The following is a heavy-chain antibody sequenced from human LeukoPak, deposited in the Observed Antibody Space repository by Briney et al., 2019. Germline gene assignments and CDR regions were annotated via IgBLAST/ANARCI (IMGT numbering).Heavy chain of an antibody. CDR1: GGSFSGYY. D-gene: IGHD1-26*01. J-gene: IGHJ4*02. CDR2: INHSGST. Sequence: SETLSLTCAVYGGSFSGYYWSWIRQPPGKGLEWIGEINHSGSTNYNPSLKSRVTISVDTSKSQFSLKLSSVTAADTAVYYCARPGWELYFDYWGQGTLVTVSS. V-gene: IGHV4-34*01. CDR3: ARPGWELYFDY.